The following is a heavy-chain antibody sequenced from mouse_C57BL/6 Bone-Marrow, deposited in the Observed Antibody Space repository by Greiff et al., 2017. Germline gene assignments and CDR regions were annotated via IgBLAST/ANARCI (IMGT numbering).Heavy chain of an antibody. Sequence: EVMLVESGGDLVKPGGSLKLSCAASGFTFSSYGMSWVRQTPDKRLEWVATISSGGSYTYYPDSVKGRFTISRDNAKNTLYLQMSSLKSEDTAMYYCARLVFYGSSYVDYWGQGTTLTVSS. CDR1: GFTFSSYG. CDR3: ARLVFYGSSYVDY. J-gene: IGHJ2*01. CDR2: ISSGGSYT. D-gene: IGHD1-1*01. V-gene: IGHV5-6*01.